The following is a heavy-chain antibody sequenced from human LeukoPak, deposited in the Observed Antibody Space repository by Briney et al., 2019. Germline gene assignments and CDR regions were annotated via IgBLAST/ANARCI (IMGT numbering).Heavy chain of an antibody. D-gene: IGHD5-24*01. CDR3: ARRGRDGYNLDY. CDR2: IYYSGST. CDR1: GGSISSSSSY. V-gene: IGHV4-39*01. Sequence: PSETLSLTCTVSGGSISSSSSYWGWIRQPPGKGLEWIGSIYYSGSTYYNPSLKSRVTISVDTSKNQFSLNLTSVIAADTTVYYCARRGRDGYNLDYWGQGTLVTVSS. J-gene: IGHJ4*02.